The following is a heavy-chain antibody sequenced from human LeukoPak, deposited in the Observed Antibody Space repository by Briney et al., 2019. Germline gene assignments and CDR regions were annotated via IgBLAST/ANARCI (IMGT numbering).Heavy chain of an antibody. CDR1: GFTFSSYA. CDR3: AKDPSIAAAGYYYYGMDV. V-gene: IGHV3-23*01. Sequence: GGSLRLSCAASGFTFSSYAMSWVRQAPGKGLEWVSAISGSGGSTYYADSVKGRFTISRDNSKSTLYLQMNSLRAEDTAVYYCAKDPSIAAAGYYYYGMDVWGKGTTVTVSS. J-gene: IGHJ6*04. CDR2: ISGSGGST. D-gene: IGHD6-13*01.